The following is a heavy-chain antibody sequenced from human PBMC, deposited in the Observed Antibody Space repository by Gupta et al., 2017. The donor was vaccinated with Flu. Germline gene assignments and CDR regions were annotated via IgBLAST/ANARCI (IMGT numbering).Heavy chain of an antibody. Sequence: EVQLVESGGGLVQPGGSLRLSCAASGFTFSSYWMSWVRQAPGKGLEWVANIKQDGSEKYYVDSVKGRFTISRDNAKNSLYLQMNSLRAEDTAVYYCARTGGYCSGGSCYSNGFWFDPWGQGTLVTVSS. J-gene: IGHJ5*02. CDR2: IKQDGSEK. CDR3: ARTGGYCSGGSCYSNGFWFDP. CDR1: GFTFSSYW. D-gene: IGHD2-15*01. V-gene: IGHV3-7*01.